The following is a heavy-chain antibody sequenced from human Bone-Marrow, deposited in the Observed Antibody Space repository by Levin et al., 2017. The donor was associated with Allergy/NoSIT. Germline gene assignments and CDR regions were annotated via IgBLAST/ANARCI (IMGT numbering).Heavy chain of an antibody. CDR3: ARGGYYGSGSYYGPNNWFDP. CDR1: GGSFSGYY. D-gene: IGHD3-10*01. J-gene: IGHJ5*02. Sequence: PSETLSLTCAVYGGSFSGYYWSWIRQPPGKGLEWIGEINHSGSTNYNPSLKSRVTISVDTSKNQFSLKLSSVTAADTAVYYCARGGYYGSGSYYGPNNWFDPWGQGTLVTVSS. CDR2: INHSGST. V-gene: IGHV4-34*01.